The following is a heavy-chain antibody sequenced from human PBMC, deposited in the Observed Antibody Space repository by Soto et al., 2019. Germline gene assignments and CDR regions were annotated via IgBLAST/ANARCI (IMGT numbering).Heavy chain of an antibody. V-gene: IGHV4-4*07. CDR2: IYTSRNT. CDR3: AREKDSYGDRDY. CDR1: GVTFSSYY. J-gene: IGHJ4*02. D-gene: IGHD5-18*01. Sequence: SETLSLTCRASGVTFSSYYRSWIRQPPGKGLEWIGCIYTSRNTNYNSYAKSRLTMSVDTSRNLFSLRLSSVAAADSSVYCCAREKDSYGDRDYWGQGTLVTVSS.